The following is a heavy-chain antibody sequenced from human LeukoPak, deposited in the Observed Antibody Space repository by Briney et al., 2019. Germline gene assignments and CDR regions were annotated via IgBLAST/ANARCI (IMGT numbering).Heavy chain of an antibody. J-gene: IGHJ4*02. V-gene: IGHV4-61*01. CDR2: VYSSGNT. Sequence: SETLSLTCTVSGNSISSGYYWTWIRQPPGKGLEWIGYVYSSGNTNYNPSLKSRVTISVDTSKNQFSLKLSSVTAADTAVYYCARASVLLSADYWGQGTLVTVSS. CDR1: GNSISSGYY. CDR3: ARASVLLSADY. D-gene: IGHD3-10*01.